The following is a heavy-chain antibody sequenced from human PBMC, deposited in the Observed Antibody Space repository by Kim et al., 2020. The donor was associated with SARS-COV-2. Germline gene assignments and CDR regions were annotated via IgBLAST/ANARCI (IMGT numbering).Heavy chain of an antibody. CDR3: ARDPQVFGLVGGFHY. Sequence: SETLSLTCAVSGGSISSSNWWSWVRQPPGKGLEWIGEIYHSGSTNYNPSLKSRVTISVDKSKNQFSLKLSSVTAADTAVYYCARDPQVFGLVGGFHYWGQGTLVTVSS. CDR2: IYHSGST. CDR1: GGSISSSNW. D-gene: IGHD6-19*01. V-gene: IGHV4-4*02. J-gene: IGHJ4*02.